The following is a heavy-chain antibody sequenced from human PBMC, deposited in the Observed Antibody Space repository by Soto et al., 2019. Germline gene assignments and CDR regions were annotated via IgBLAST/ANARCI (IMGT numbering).Heavy chain of an antibody. CDR2: IYYSESI. V-gene: IGHV4-59*01. J-gene: IGHJ4*02. CDR3: ARGLHSSGYFDY. Sequence: SETLSLTCTVSGGSISSYYWSWIRQPPEKGLEWIGYIYYSESINYNPSLKSRVTISVDTSKNQFSLKLSSVTAADTAVYYCARGLHSSGYFDYWGQGTLVTVSS. CDR1: GGSISSYY. D-gene: IGHD3-22*01.